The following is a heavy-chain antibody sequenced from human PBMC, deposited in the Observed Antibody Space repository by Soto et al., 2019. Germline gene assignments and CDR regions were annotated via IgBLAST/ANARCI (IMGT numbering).Heavy chain of an antibody. CDR1: GFTFSTYW. D-gene: IGHD3-10*01. J-gene: IGHJ1*01. CDR3: AREYYSSGTH. V-gene: IGHV3-74*01. CDR2: ISENGGIT. Sequence: EVQLVESGGGLVQPGGSLRLSCAASGFTFSTYWMQWVRQVPGGGLVWVSSISENGGITTYADSVKGRFTISRDNAKNTLYLQMNGLRVEDTAIYYCAREYYSSGTHWGQGTLVTVST.